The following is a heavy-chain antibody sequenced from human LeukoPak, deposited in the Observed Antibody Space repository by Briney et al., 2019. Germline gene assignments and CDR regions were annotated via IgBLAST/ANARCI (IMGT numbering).Heavy chain of an antibody. CDR2: VYYTGST. J-gene: IGHJ4*02. D-gene: IGHD3-10*01. V-gene: IGHV4-59*08. CDR3: ARAWFGESAYTFDY. Sequence: SETLSLTCSVSGGSVSNYYWSWIRQPPGKGLEWIGYVYYTGSTNYNPSLKSRVTMFEDKSKNQFSLRLYSVTVADTAVYYCARAWFGESAYTFDYWGQGALVTVSS. CDR1: GGSVSNYY.